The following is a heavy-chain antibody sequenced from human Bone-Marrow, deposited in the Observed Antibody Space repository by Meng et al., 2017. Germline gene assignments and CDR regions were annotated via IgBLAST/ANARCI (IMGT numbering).Heavy chain of an antibody. CDR1: GYTFTSYY. Sequence: GQLVQSGAEVKKPGASVKVSCKASGYTFTSYYMHWVRQAPGQGLEWMGIINPSGGSTSYAQKFQGRVTMTRDTSTSTVYMELSSLRPEDTAVYYCARDRNSGEHTEYNWFDPWGQGTLVTVSS. D-gene: IGHD4/OR15-4a*01. J-gene: IGHJ5*02. CDR3: ARDRNSGEHTEYNWFDP. CDR2: INPSGGST. V-gene: IGHV1-46*01.